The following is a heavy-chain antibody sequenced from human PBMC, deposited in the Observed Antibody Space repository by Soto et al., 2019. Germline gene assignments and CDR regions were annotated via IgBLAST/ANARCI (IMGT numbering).Heavy chain of an antibody. CDR3: AILRGLAIVDSDYYGLDV. J-gene: IGHJ6*02. CDR1: GGSISSGGYY. Sequence: QVQLQESGPGLVKPSQTLSLTCTVSGGSISSGGYYWSWLRQHPGKGLEWIGYIYYSGNTYYTPSFKTPVTISGDTSKNQFSLQLSSVTDADTAADYCAILRGLAIVDSDYYGLDVWGQGTTVTVSS. CDR2: IYYSGNT. D-gene: IGHD2-15*01. V-gene: IGHV4-31*01.